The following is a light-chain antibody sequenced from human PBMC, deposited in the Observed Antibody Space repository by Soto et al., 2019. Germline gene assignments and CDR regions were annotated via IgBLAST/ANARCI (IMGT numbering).Light chain of an antibody. CDR3: HQRSNWPSIT. J-gene: IGKJ5*01. Sequence: EIVLTQSPATLSLSPGERATLSCRASQSVSNYLAWYQQKPGQAPRLLISDASNRATGIPVRFSGSGSGTDFTLTISSLEAEDSAVYYCHQRSNWPSITFGQGTRLEIK. CDR1: QSVSNY. CDR2: DAS. V-gene: IGKV3-11*01.